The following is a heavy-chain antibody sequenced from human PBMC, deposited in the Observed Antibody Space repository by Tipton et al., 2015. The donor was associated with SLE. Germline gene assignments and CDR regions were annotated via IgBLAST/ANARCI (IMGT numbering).Heavy chain of an antibody. J-gene: IGHJ6*02. V-gene: IGHV4-61*10. D-gene: IGHD4-17*01. CDR3: ARDLRFGNGLRLLTGYGMDI. CDR2: IYYSGST. Sequence: TLSLTCTVSGGSISSGSYYWSWIRQPAGKGLEWIGRIYYSGSTNYNPSLKSRVTISVDTSKNQFSLKLSSVTAADTAVYYCARDLRFGNGLRLLTGYGMDIWGQGTTVTVSS. CDR1: GGSISSGSYY.